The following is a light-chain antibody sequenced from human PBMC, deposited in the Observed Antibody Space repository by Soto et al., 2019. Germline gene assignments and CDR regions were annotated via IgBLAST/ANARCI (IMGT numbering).Light chain of an antibody. CDR3: QQSNSTPLT. Sequence: DIQMTQSPSSLSASPGDRVTITCRASQSISSYLNWYQQKPGKAPKLLIYAASSLQSGVPSRFSGSGSGTDFTLTISSLQPEDFATYYCQQSNSTPLTFGGGTKVEIK. J-gene: IGKJ4*02. CDR1: QSISSY. CDR2: AAS. V-gene: IGKV1-39*01.